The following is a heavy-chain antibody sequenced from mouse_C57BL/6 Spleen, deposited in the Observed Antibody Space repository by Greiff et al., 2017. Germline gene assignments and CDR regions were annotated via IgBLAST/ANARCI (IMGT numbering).Heavy chain of an antibody. J-gene: IGHJ1*03. V-gene: IGHV1-15*01. D-gene: IGHD1-1*01. Sequence: QVQLKESGAELVRPGASVTLSCKASGYTFTDYEMHWVKQTPVHGLEWIGAIDPETGGTAYNQKFKGKAILTADKSSSTAYMELRSLTSEDSAVYYCTREGNLLLRYFDVWGTGTTVTVSS. CDR2: IDPETGGT. CDR1: GYTFTDYE. CDR3: TREGNLLLRYFDV.